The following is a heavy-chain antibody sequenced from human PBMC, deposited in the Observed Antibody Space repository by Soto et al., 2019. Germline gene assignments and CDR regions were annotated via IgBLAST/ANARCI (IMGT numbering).Heavy chain of an antibody. CDR3: ARFTWSSFYIVVPAATLFDY. Sequence: ASVKVSCKASGYTFTSYGISWVRQAPGQGLEWMGWISAYNGNTNYAQKLQGRVTMTTDTSTSTAYMELRSLRSDDTAVYYCARFTWSSFYIVVPAATLFDYWGQGTLVTVSS. CDR1: GYTFTSYG. CDR2: ISAYNGNT. J-gene: IGHJ4*02. D-gene: IGHD2-2*01. V-gene: IGHV1-18*01.